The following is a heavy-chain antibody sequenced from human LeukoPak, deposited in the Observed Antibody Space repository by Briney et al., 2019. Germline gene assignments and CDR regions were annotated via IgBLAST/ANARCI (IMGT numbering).Heavy chain of an antibody. Sequence: SETLSLTCTVSGGSISPYYWTWIRQPPGEGLEWIGFVYYNGNTNYNTSLKSRITISVDTSKNQFSLRLKSVTAADTAVYYCARGPLSSRTTWTWFDPWGQGTLVTVSS. V-gene: IGHV4-59*01. CDR2: VYYNGNT. CDR3: ARGPLSSRTTWTWFDP. CDR1: GGSISPYY. D-gene: IGHD3/OR15-3a*01. J-gene: IGHJ5*02.